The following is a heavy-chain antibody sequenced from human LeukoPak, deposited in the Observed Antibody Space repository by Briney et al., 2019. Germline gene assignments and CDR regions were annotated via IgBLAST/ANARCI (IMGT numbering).Heavy chain of an antibody. J-gene: IGHJ5*02. CDR1: GGTFSSYA. CDR3: AREDYYGSGSYHWFDP. CDR2: IIPIFGTA. V-gene: IGHV1-69*05. D-gene: IGHD3-10*01. Sequence: ASVKVSCQASGGTFSSYAISWVRQAPGQGLEWMGGIIPIFGTANYAQKFQGRVTITTDESTSTAYMELSSLRSEDTAVYYCAREDYYGSGSYHWFDPWGQGTLVTVSS.